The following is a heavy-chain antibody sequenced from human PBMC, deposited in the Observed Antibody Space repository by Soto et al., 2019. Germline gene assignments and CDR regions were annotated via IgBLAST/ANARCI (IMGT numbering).Heavy chain of an antibody. CDR1: GGSISSGDYY. CDR3: ARRVLWFGELLGLFDY. J-gene: IGHJ4*02. D-gene: IGHD3-10*01. V-gene: IGHV4-30-4*01. CDR2: IYYSGST. Sequence: TSETLSLTCTVSGGSISSGDYYWSWIRQPPGKGLEWIGYIYYSGSTYYNPSLKSRVTISVDTSKNQFSLKLSSVIAADTAVYYCARRVLWFGELLGLFDYCGQGTLVTVSS.